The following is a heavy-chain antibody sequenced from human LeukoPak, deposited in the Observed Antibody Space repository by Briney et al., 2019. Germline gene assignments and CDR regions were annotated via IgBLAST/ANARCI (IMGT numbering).Heavy chain of an antibody. D-gene: IGHD1-26*01. V-gene: IGHV3-21*01. CDR3: AGLYSGSHSYDY. CDR2: ISSSSSYI. Sequence: GRSLRLSCAASGFTFSSYSMNWVRQAPGKGLEWVSSISSSSSYIYYADSVKGRFTISRDNAKNSLYLQMNSLRAEDTAVYYCAGLYSGSHSYDYWGQGTLVTVSS. J-gene: IGHJ4*02. CDR1: GFTFSSYS.